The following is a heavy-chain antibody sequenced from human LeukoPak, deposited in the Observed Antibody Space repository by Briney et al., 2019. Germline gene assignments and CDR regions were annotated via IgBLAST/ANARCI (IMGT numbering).Heavy chain of an antibody. CDR2: INPSGGST. CDR1: GYTFTGYY. D-gene: IGHD3-22*01. CDR3: ARDTKNYYDSSGYNTDRLDY. V-gene: IGHV1-46*01. Sequence: GASVKVSCKASGYTFTGYYMHWVRQAPGQGLEWMGIINPSGGSTSYAQKFQGRVTTTRDMSTSTVYMELSSLRSEDTAVYYCARDTKNYYDSSGYNTDRLDYWGQGTLVTVSS. J-gene: IGHJ4*02.